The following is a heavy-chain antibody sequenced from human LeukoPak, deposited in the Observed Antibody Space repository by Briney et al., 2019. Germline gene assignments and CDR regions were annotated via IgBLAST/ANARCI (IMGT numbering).Heavy chain of an antibody. V-gene: IGHV6-1*01. Sequence: SQTLSLTCALSGDSLSSNSATWDWIRQSPSRGIEWLGRTYYRSKWYKYYAVSVKGRITINPDTSKNQFSLQLNSVTPEDAAVYYCARGPSYFQHWGQGTLVTVSS. CDR1: GDSLSSNSAT. J-gene: IGHJ1*01. CDR3: ARGPSYFQH. CDR2: TYYRSKWYK.